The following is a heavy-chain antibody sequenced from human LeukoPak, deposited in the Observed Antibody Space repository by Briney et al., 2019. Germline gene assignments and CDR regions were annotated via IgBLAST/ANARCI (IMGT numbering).Heavy chain of an antibody. CDR3: ARDLVGAAD. CDR1: GFTFKNYF. Sequence: GGSLRLSCAASGFTFKNYFMSWVRQAPGKGLEWVANIKQDGSEKYYGDSVKGRFTISRDNTKNTLFLYMDSLRDEDTAVYYCARDLVGAADWGQGTLVTVSS. D-gene: IGHD1-26*01. CDR2: IKQDGSEK. J-gene: IGHJ4*02. V-gene: IGHV3-7*01.